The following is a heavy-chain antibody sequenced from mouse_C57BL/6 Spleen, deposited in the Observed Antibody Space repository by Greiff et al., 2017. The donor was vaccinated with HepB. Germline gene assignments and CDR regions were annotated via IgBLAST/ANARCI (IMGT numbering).Heavy chain of an antibody. CDR1: GYAFSSSW. CDR2: IYPGDGDT. CDR3: ARAYYGSSYVGYFDY. J-gene: IGHJ2*01. D-gene: IGHD1-1*01. Sequence: VQLQQSGPELVKPGASVKISCKASGYAFSSSWLNWVKQRPGKGLEWIGRIYPGDGDTNYNGKFKGKATLTADKSSSTAYMQLSSLTSEDSAVYFCARAYYGSSYVGYFDYWGQGTTLTVSS. V-gene: IGHV1-82*01.